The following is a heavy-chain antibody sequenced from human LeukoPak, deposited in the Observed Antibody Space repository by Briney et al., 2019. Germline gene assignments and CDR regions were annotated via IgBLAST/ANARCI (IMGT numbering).Heavy chain of an antibody. D-gene: IGHD6-6*01. V-gene: IGHV1-18*01. CDR2: ISAYNGNT. J-gene: IGHJ6*02. CDR3: ARARREEQLAVPFYYYYGMDV. Sequence: ASVKVSCKASGYTFTSYGISWVRQAPGQGLEWMGWISAYNGNTNYAQKLQGRVTMTTDTSTSTAYMELSSLRSEDTAVYYCARARREEQLAVPFYYYYGMDVWGQGTTVTVSS. CDR1: GYTFTSYG.